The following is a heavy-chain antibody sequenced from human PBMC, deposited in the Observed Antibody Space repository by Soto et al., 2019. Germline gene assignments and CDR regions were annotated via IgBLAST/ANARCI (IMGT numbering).Heavy chain of an antibody. V-gene: IGHV3-30*04. CDR3: AREVVTTKWYFDN. D-gene: IGHD1-1*01. J-gene: IGHJ4*02. Sequence: GGSLRLSCRTSGFTFSSFSMYWVRQAPGKGLEWVAVIGSTNVKYYADSVKGRFTISRDNSQDTLYLQMDGLRPDDTGVYFCAREVVTTKWYFDNWGQGSLVTVSS. CDR1: GFTFSSFS. CDR2: IGSTNVK.